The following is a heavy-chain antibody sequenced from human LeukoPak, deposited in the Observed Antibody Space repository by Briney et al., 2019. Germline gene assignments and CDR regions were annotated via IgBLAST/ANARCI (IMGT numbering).Heavy chain of an antibody. CDR1: GFTFSSYG. V-gene: IGHV3-30*02. D-gene: IGHD6-19*01. J-gene: IGHJ4*02. CDR3: VIAVAGYFDY. CDR2: IRYDGSNK. Sequence: GGSLRLSCAASGFTFSSYGMHWVRQAPGKGLEWVAFIRYDGSNKYYADSVKGRFTISGDNSKNTLYLQMNSLRAEDTAVYYCVIAVAGYFDYWSQGTLVTVSS.